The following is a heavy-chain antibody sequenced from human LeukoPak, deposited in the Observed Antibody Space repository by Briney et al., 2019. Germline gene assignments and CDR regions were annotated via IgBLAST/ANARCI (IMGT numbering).Heavy chain of an antibody. CDR1: GFTFSSYW. D-gene: IGHD3-16*01. J-gene: IGHJ6*02. CDR3: ARGGGLDV. Sequence: GGSLRLSCAASGFTFSSYWMNWARQAPGRGLEWVDSINHNGNVNYYVDSVKGRFTISRDNAKNSLYLQMSNLRAEDTAVYFCARGGGLDVWGQGATVTVSS. V-gene: IGHV3-7*03. CDR2: INHNGNVN.